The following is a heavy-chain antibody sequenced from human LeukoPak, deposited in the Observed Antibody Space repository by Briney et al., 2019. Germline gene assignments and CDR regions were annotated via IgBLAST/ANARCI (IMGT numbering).Heavy chain of an antibody. V-gene: IGHV1-2*02. CDR2: INPNSGGT. CDR3: ARAEPLWFGEFDY. D-gene: IGHD3-10*01. CDR1: GYTFTGYY. J-gene: IGHJ4*02. Sequence: ASVKVSCKASGYTFTGYYMHWVRQAPGQGLEWMGWINPNSGGTNYAQKFQGRVTMTRDTSISTAYMELGRLRSDDTAVYYCARAEPLWFGEFDYWGQGTLVTVSS.